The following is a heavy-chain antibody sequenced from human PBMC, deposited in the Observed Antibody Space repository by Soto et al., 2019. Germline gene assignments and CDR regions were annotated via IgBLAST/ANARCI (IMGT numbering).Heavy chain of an antibody. CDR3: ARHRRCSGGSCYYYYYSYMDV. CDR1: GGSISSYY. J-gene: IGHJ6*03. CDR2: IYYSGST. Sequence: QVQLQESGPGLVKPSETLSLTCTVSGGSISSYYWSWIRQPPGKGLEWIGYIYYSGSTNYNPSLKSRVTISVDTSKNQFSLKLSSVTAADTAVYYCARHRRCSGGSCYYYYYSYMDVWGKGTTVTVSS. D-gene: IGHD2-15*01. V-gene: IGHV4-59*08.